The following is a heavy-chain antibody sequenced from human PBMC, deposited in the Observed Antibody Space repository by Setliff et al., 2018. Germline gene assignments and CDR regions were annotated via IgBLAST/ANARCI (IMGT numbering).Heavy chain of an antibody. D-gene: IGHD1-26*01. CDR2: ISGSGGTT. V-gene: IGHV3-23*01. Sequence: GGSLRLSCAASGFPFSGYAMSWVRQAPGKGLEWVSSISGSGGTTYYPGSVKGRFTISRDNSTNTVFLQINSLRAEDSARYYCSRDRGGSYQDYWGPGTLVTVSS. J-gene: IGHJ4*02. CDR1: GFPFSGYA. CDR3: SRDRGGSYQDY.